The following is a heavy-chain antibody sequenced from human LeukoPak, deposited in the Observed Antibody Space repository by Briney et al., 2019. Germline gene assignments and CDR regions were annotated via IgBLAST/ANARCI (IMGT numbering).Heavy chain of an antibody. V-gene: IGHV1-69*02. CDR1: GGTFSSYT. CDR3: ATGGPYAFDI. J-gene: IGHJ3*02. D-gene: IGHD3-16*01. Sequence: GASVKVSCKASGGTFSSYTISWVRQAPGQGREWMGRIIPILGIANSAQKFQGRVTITADKSTSTAYMELSSLRSEDTAVYYCATGGPYAFDIWGQGTMVTVSS. CDR2: IIPILGIA.